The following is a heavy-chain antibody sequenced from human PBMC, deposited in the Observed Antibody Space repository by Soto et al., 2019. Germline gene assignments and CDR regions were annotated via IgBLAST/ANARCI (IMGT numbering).Heavy chain of an antibody. V-gene: IGHV3-15*07. J-gene: IGHJ6*02. CDR1: GFTFNNAW. CDR3: TTESSTVTTAYYGMDV. Sequence: EVQLVESGGGLVKPGGSLRLSCAASGFTFNNAWMNWVRQAPGKGLEWVGRIKSKTDGGTTDYAAPVKGRFTISRDDSKNTLYLQMNSLKTEDTAVYYCTTESSTVTTAYYGMDVWGQGTTVTVSS. D-gene: IGHD4-17*01. CDR2: IKSKTDGGTT.